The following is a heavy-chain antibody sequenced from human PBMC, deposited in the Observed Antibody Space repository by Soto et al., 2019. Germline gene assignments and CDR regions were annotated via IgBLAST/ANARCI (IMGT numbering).Heavy chain of an antibody. V-gene: IGHV3-30-3*01. Sequence: QVQLVESGGGVVQPGRSLRLSCAASGFTFSSYAMHWVRQAPGKGLEWVAVISYDGSNKYYADSVKGRFTISRDNSKNTLYLQMNSLRAEDTAVYYCARDALYCSSTSHCYYYGMDVWGQGTTVTVSS. CDR2: ISYDGSNK. CDR1: GFTFSSYA. J-gene: IGHJ6*02. D-gene: IGHD2-2*01. CDR3: ARDALYCSSTSHCYYYGMDV.